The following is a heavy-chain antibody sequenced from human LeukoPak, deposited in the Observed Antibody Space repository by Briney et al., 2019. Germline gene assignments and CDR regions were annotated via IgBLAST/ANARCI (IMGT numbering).Heavy chain of an antibody. J-gene: IGHJ4*02. V-gene: IGHV1-46*01. CDR1: GYTFTTYY. CDR3: AREGPGTGKYFDY. CDR2: INPSGSDT. Sequence: ASVKVSCKASGYTFTTYYMHWVRQAPGQGLEWMGIINPSGSDTIYARKFQGRVTMTRDTSTSTVDMELSSLRSEDTAVYYCAREGPGTGKYFDYWGQGTLVTVSS. D-gene: IGHD6-13*01.